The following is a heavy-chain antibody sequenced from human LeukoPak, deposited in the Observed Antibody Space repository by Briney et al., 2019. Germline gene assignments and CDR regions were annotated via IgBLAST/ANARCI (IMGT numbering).Heavy chain of an antibody. Sequence: PSETLSLTCTVSGGSISSYYWSWIRQPPGKGLEWIGYIYYSGSTNYNPSLKSRVTISVDTSKNQFSLKLSSVTAADTAVYYCARGWFGELLYLEDWGQGTLVTVS. CDR3: ARGWFGELLYLED. J-gene: IGHJ4*02. CDR2: IYYSGST. CDR1: GGSISSYY. V-gene: IGHV4-59*01. D-gene: IGHD3-10*01.